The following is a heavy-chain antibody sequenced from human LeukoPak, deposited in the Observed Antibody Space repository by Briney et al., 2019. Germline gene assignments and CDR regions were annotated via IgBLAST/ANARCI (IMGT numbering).Heavy chain of an antibody. D-gene: IGHD3-10*01. Sequence: ASVKVSCKASGYTFTSYGISWVRQAAGQGLEWMGWISAYNGNTNYAQKLQGRVTMTTDTSTSTAYMELRSLRSDDTAVYYCARDSSAYYYGSGRYYDYWCQGTLVTVPS. CDR3: ARDSSAYYYGSGRYYDY. CDR2: ISAYNGNT. V-gene: IGHV1-18*01. J-gene: IGHJ4*02. CDR1: GYTFTSYG.